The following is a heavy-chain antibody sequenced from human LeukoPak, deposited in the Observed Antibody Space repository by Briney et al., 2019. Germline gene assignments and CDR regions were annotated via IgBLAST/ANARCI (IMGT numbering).Heavy chain of an antibody. CDR3: ARGPGYDFPWFDP. CDR1: GYTFTSYD. CDR2: ISTDYGNT. Sequence: EASVKVSCKASGYTFTSYDINWVRQATGQGLEWMGRISTDYGNTEYAQNFQDRVTMTGDTSTNTAYMELRSLTSDDTAVYFCARGPGYDFPWFDPWGQGTLVTVSS. D-gene: IGHD3-3*01. J-gene: IGHJ5*02. V-gene: IGHV1-8*01.